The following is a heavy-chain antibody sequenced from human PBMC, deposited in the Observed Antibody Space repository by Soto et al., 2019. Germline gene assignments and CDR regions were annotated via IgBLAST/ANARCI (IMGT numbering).Heavy chain of an antibody. Sequence: SETLSLTCAVSGVSISSGNWWTWVRQTPQRGLEYIGEIFHDGTANYYPSFERRVAISVDTFKNQFSLKLTSVPAADTAIYFCARLVYDTRLNYMYFDFWGQGALVTSPQ. CDR2: IFHDGTA. CDR3: ARLVYDTRLNYMYFDF. D-gene: IGHD3-10*01. V-gene: IGHV4-4*02. J-gene: IGHJ4*02. CDR1: GVSISSGNW.